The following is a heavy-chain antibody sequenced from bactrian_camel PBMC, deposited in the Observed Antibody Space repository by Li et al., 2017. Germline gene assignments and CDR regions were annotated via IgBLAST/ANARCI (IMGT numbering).Heavy chain of an antibody. J-gene: IGHJ4*01. Sequence: HVQLVESGGGSVQAGGSLRLSCVASGYDYTPYCLGWFRQRSGEEREGVATIRGDGTPTYADSVKGRFTISKDNAKDTLYLQMNSLKIEDTAVYYCALGSSRQATMTARGKGTQVTVS. CDR2: IRGDGTP. CDR1: GYDYTPYC. D-gene: IGHD3*01. V-gene: IGHV3S53*01.